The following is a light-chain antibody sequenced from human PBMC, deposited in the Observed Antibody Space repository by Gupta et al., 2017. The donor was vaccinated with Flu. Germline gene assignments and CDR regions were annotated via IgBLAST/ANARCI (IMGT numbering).Light chain of an antibody. Sequence: DIQMTQHPSSLSASVGDRVTITCRASQGITDNLGWYQQKPGPAPNRLIYGASSLQAGVPSRFSGSGSGTDFTLTISSLQPEDFATYYCLQYHIYPGTFGQGTKVEIK. J-gene: IGKJ1*01. CDR2: GAS. CDR1: QGITDN. CDR3: LQYHIYPGT. V-gene: IGKV1-17*01.